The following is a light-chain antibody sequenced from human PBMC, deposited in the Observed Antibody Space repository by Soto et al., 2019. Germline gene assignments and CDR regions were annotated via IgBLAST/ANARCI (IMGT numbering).Light chain of an antibody. Sequence: IVMTQSPATLSVSPGERATLSCRASQSVSANLAWYQQKPGQAPRLLISYASSRATGIPARFSGSGSGTDFTLTISSLQSEDYAVYYCQQYNNWLSFGQGTRLEIK. CDR1: QSVSAN. J-gene: IGKJ5*01. CDR2: YAS. CDR3: QQYNNWLS. V-gene: IGKV3-15*01.